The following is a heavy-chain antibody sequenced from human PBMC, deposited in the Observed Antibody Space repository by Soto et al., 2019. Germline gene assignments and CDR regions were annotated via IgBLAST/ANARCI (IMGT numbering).Heavy chain of an antibody. J-gene: IGHJ4*02. CDR3: TTFPSLHYYDSSGYPFDY. D-gene: IGHD3-22*01. CDR1: GFTFSNAW. CDR2: IKSKTDGGTT. Sequence: GGSLRLSCAASGFTFSNAWMKWVRQAPGKGLEWVGRIKSKTDGGTTDYAAPVKGRFTISRDDSKNTLYLQMNSLKTEDTAVYYCTTFPSLHYYDSSGYPFDYWGQGTLVTVSS. V-gene: IGHV3-15*07.